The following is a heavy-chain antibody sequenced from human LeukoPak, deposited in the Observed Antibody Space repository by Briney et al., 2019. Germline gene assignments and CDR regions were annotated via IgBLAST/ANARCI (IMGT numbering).Heavy chain of an antibody. Sequence: GRPLRLFCGASGFTFSSYGMHWVRQAPGKGREGLEFIWYDGNNKYYADSVKGRFTISRDNSKNTLYLQMNSLRAEDTAVYYCAKEVDDSSTYYFDYWGQGTLVTVSS. J-gene: IGHJ4*02. CDR3: AKEVDDSSTYYFDY. CDR1: GFTFSSYG. D-gene: IGHD2/OR15-2a*01. CDR2: IWYDGNNK. V-gene: IGHV3-33*06.